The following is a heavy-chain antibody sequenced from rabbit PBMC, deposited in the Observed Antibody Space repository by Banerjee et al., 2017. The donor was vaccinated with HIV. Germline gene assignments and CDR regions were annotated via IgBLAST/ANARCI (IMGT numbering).Heavy chain of an antibody. J-gene: IGHJ6*01. V-gene: IGHV1S21*01. D-gene: IGHD4-1*01. CDR2: ITYGGSA. CDR1: GFDFSSYG. Sequence: EQLVEYGGDLVQPGGSLKLSCKASGFDFSSYGVSWVRQAPGKGLEWIGYITYGGSALYASWAKGRFTISRTSTTVDLKMTSLTAADTATYFCVRHNSGLTLWGPGTLVTDS. CDR3: VRHNSGLTL.